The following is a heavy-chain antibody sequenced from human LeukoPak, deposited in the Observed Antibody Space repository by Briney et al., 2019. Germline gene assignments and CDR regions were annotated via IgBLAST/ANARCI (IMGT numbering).Heavy chain of an antibody. V-gene: IGHV3-30-3*01. CDR1: GFTFSSYA. CDR3: ARSPLWFQYFDY. D-gene: IGHD3-10*01. J-gene: IGHJ4*02. Sequence: GSLRLSCAASGFTFSSYAMHWVRQAPGKGLEWVAVISYDGSNKYYADSVKGRFTISRDNSKNTLYLQMNSLRAEDTAVYYCARSPLWFQYFDYWGQGTLVTVSS. CDR2: ISYDGSNK.